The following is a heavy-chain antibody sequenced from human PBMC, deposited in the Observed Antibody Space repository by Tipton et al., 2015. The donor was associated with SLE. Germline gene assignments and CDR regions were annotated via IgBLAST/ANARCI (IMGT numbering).Heavy chain of an antibody. Sequence: TLSLTCTVSGGSISSGSYYWSWIRQPAGKGLEWIGYIYTSGSTNYNPSLKSRVTISVDTSKNQFSLKLSSVTAADTAVYYCARGYYDSRGYFLYYYYGMGVWGQGTTVTVSS. CDR1: GGSISSGSYY. J-gene: IGHJ6*02. D-gene: IGHD3-22*01. V-gene: IGHV4-61*09. CDR3: ARGYYDSRGYFLYYYYGMGV. CDR2: IYTSGST.